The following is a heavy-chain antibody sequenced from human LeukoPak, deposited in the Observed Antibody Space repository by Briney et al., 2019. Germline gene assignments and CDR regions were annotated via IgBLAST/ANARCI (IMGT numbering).Heavy chain of an antibody. J-gene: IGHJ4*02. V-gene: IGHV1-18*01. Sequence: ASVKVSCKASGYTFTSYGISWVRQAPGQGLEWMGWISAYNGNANYAQKLQGSVTMTTDTSTSTAYMELRSLRSDDTAVYYCSRGTQYYYDSSGYPGGYWGQGTLVTVSS. D-gene: IGHD3-22*01. CDR1: GYTFTSYG. CDR2: ISAYNGNA. CDR3: SRGTQYYYDSSGYPGGY.